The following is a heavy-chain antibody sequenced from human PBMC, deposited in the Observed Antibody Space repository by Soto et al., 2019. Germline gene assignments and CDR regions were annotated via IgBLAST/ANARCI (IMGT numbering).Heavy chain of an antibody. CDR3: ARTPWEQQLEVPFDY. Sequence: KTSETLSLTCTVSGDSVSSSSFYWSWIRQPPGKGLEWIGYIYYSGSTNYNPSLKSRVTISLGTSRNQLSLRLSSVTAADTAVYYCARTPWEQQLEVPFDYWGQGTLVTVSS. CDR2: IYYSGST. J-gene: IGHJ4*02. CDR1: GDSVSSSSFY. D-gene: IGHD6-13*01. V-gene: IGHV4-61*01.